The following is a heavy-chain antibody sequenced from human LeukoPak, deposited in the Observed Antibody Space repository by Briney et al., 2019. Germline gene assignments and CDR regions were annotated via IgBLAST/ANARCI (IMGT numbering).Heavy chain of an antibody. CDR2: ISAYNGNT. CDR3: ARVDSSGYYYAMDY. J-gene: IGHJ4*02. D-gene: IGHD3-22*01. CDR1: RYTFTSYG. V-gene: IGHV1-18*01. Sequence: ASVKVSCKASRYTFTSYGISWVRQAPGQGLEWMGWISAYNGNTNYAQKLQGRVTMTTDTSTSTAYMELRSLRSDDTAVYYCARVDSSGYYYAMDYWGQGTLVTVSS.